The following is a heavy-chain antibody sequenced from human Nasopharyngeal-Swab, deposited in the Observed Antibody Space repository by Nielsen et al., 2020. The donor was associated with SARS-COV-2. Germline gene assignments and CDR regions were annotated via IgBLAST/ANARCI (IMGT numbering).Heavy chain of an antibody. Sequence: SETLSLTCAVSGASISSDYWDWIRQPPGKGLEWIGCVSYSGRTDYNPSLKSRVTISIDTSKKHFSLVLSSLTAADTALYYCTRGSLRTAPDCWGQGTLVTVSS. CDR2: VSYSGRT. CDR3: TRGSLRTAPDC. J-gene: IGHJ4*02. CDR1: GASISSDY. D-gene: IGHD4-17*01. V-gene: IGHV4-59*12.